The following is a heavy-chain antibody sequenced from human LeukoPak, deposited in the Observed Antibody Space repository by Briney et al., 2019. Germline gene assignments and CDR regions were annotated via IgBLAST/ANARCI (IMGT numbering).Heavy chain of an antibody. V-gene: IGHV1-2*02. J-gene: IGHJ4*02. CDR3: ARHYDFWSGYS. CDR1: GYTFTGYY. CDR2: INPNRGGT. Sequence: ASVSVSCKASGYTFTGYYMHWVRQAPGQGLEGMGWINPNRGGTNYAQKFQRRVPMTSDTSISTAYMELSRLRSDDTAVYYCARHYDFWSGYSWGQGTLVTVSS. D-gene: IGHD3-3*01.